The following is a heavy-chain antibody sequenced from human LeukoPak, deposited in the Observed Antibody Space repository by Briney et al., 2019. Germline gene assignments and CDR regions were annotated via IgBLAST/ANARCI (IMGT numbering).Heavy chain of an antibody. D-gene: IGHD3-22*01. Sequence: SETLSLTCTVSGGSINSHSWSWIRQPPGKGLVWIGYIYYTGSTNYNPSLKSRVTISIDTSKNQFSLKLSSVTAADTAVYYCARCVLDSYGYWTPFDYCGQGTLVTVSS. J-gene: IGHJ4*02. CDR3: ARCVLDSYGYWTPFDY. CDR2: IYYTGST. CDR1: GGSINSHS. V-gene: IGHV4-59*11.